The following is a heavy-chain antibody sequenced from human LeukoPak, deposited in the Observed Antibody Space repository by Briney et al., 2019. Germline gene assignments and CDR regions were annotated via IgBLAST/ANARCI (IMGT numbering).Heavy chain of an antibody. D-gene: IGHD1-1*01. V-gene: IGHV4-4*07. CDR3: ARDPGYPLYYYYGMDV. J-gene: IGHJ6*02. CDR1: GGSFSSYY. CDR2: IYTSGST. Sequence: SETLSLTCAVYGGSFSSYYWSWIRQPAGKGLEWIGHIYTSGSTNYNPSLKSRVTMSVDTSKNQFSLKLSSVTAADTAVYYCARDPGYPLYYYYGMDVWGQGTTVTVSS.